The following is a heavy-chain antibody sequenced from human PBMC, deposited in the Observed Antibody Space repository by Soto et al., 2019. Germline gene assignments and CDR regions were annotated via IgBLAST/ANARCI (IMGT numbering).Heavy chain of an antibody. CDR3: AKDAVSGDGVWLAHD. D-gene: IGHD4-17*01. J-gene: IGHJ4*02. Sequence: GGSLRLSCAASGFTFGSYAMIWIRQVPGKGLEWISGLYGSGGGIHYADSVKGRFTISRDNSAYSVYLQMTNLRVEDTAVYYCAKDAVSGDGVWLAHDWGQGTVVTVSS. CDR1: GFTFGSYA. CDR2: LYGSGGGI. V-gene: IGHV3-23*01.